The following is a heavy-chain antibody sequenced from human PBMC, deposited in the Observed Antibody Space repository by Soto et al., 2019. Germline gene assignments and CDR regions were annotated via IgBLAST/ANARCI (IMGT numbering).Heavy chain of an antibody. CDR2: LYWHDDK. D-gene: IGHD3-16*01. V-gene: IGHV2-5*01. J-gene: IGHJ4*02. CDR1: GFSLSTPGVG. CDR3: AHRGGAAFGLYYFDY. Sequence: GSGPTLVNPTQTLTLTCTFSGFSLSTPGVGVSWIRQPPGKALEWLALLYWHDDKRYSPSLKSRLTITKDTSKNQEVLTMTNMDPVDTATYYGAHRGGAAFGLYYFDYWGQGALVTAPQ.